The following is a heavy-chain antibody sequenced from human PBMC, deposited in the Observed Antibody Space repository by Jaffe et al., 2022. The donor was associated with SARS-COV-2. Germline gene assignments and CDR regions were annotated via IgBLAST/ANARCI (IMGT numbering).Heavy chain of an antibody. CDR1: GFTFRSYW. J-gene: IGHJ4*02. Sequence: EVQLVESGGGLVQPGGSLRLSCAASGFTFRSYWVGWVRQAPGKGLEWVANIKEDGSQKYYVDSVKGRFTISRDNAKNSLYLQMNSLRAEDTAVYYCTRDETWGQGTLVTVSS. V-gene: IGHV3-7*01. CDR2: IKEDGSQK. CDR3: TRDET.